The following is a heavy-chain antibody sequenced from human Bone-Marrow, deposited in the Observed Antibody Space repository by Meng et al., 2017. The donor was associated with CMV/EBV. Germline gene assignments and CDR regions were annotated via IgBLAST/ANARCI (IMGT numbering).Heavy chain of an antibody. CDR1: GFTVSSND. CDR3: ALNGDDEEELGPVVAY. V-gene: IGHV3-23*01. J-gene: IGHJ4*02. D-gene: IGHD7-27*01. CDR2: ISGSGGST. Sequence: GESLKISCAASGFTVSSNDMSWVRQAPGKGLEWVSAISGSGGSTYYADSVKGRFTISRDNSNNTLYLQMNSLRAEDTAVYYCALNGDDEEELGPVVAYWGQGTLVTVSS.